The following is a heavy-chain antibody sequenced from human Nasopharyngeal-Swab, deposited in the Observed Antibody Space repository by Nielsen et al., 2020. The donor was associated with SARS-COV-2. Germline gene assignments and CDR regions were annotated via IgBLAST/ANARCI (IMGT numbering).Heavy chain of an antibody. Sequence: SQILSPTCAVSGGSISSSNWWSWVRQPPGKGLEWIGEIYQSGSTNYHPSLKSRVTIPVDKSKNQFSLKLSSVAAADPSVYYCAGNMITFGGVITPEEIFDYWGQGTLVTVSS. V-gene: IGHV4-4*02. D-gene: IGHD3-16*02. CDR2: IYQSGST. CDR3: AGNMITFGGVITPEEIFDY. CDR1: GGSISSSNW. J-gene: IGHJ4*02.